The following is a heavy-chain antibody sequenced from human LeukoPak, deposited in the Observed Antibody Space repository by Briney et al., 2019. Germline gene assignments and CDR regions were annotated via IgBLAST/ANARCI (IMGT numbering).Heavy chain of an antibody. V-gene: IGHV4-59*08. CDR2: IYYSGST. CDR1: GGSISSYY. Sequence: SETLSLTCTVSGGSISSYYWSWIRQPPGKGLEWIGYIYYSGSTNYNPSLKSRVTISVDTSKNLFSLKLSSVTAADTAVYYCARPGSEDWYFDLWGRGTLVTVSS. CDR3: ARPGSEDWYFDL. D-gene: IGHD3-10*01. J-gene: IGHJ2*01.